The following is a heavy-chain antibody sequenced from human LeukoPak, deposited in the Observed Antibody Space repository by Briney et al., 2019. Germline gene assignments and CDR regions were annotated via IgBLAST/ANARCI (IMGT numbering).Heavy chain of an antibody. CDR3: ARGAVTTPYPIDF. V-gene: IGHV4-34*01. Sequence: PSETLSLTCAVYGSSFSSYYWSWIRQPPGQGLEWIGDINYSGTINYNPSLKSRVTLSLDTSKKQFSVKLTSVTAADTAVYYCARGAVTTPYPIDFWGQGTLFTVSS. CDR1: GSSFSSYY. D-gene: IGHD4-17*01. J-gene: IGHJ4*02. CDR2: INYSGTI.